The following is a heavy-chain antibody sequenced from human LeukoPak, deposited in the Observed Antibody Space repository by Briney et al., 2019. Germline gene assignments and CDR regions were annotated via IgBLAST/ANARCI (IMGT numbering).Heavy chain of an antibody. V-gene: IGHV3-48*03. J-gene: IGHJ6*02. CDR2: ISSSGSTI. D-gene: IGHD2-2*02. Sequence: GGSLRLSCSASGFTFSSYEMNWVRQAPGQGLEWVSYISSSGSTIYYADSVKGRFTISRDNAKNSLYLQMNSLRAEDTAVYYCARYCSSTSCYTGIMSYYGMDVWGPGTPVTVSS. CDR1: GFTFSSYE. CDR3: ARYCSSTSCYTGIMSYYGMDV.